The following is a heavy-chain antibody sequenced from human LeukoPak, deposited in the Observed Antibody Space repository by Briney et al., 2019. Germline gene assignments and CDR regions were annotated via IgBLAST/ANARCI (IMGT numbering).Heavy chain of an antibody. CDR1: GGSISSGGYY. D-gene: IGHD3-10*01. J-gene: IGHJ4*02. CDR2: IYHSGST. CDR3: ARYFTMVRGVLID. V-gene: IGHV4-30-2*01. Sequence: SETLSLTCTVSGGSISSGGYYWSWIRQPPGKGLEWIGYIYHSGSTYYNPSLKSRVTISVDRSKNQFSLKLSSVTAADTAVYYCARYFTMVRGVLIDWGQGTLVTISS.